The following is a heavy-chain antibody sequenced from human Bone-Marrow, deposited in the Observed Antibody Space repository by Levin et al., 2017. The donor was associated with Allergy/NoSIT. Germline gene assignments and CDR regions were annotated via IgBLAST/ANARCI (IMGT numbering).Heavy chain of an antibody. CDR2: IARHGSGT. J-gene: IGHJ4*02. Sequence: GGSLRLSCAASGFTFSHYWMHWVRQVPGKGLEWVSVIARHGSGTTAVYADSVKGRFAISRDDARSTLHLQMNSPRVEDSGIYYCVTDKLGQALDEFDYWGQGTLVTVSS. CDR1: GFTFSHYW. CDR3: VTDKLGQALDEFDY. D-gene: IGHD7-27*01. V-gene: IGHV3-74*03.